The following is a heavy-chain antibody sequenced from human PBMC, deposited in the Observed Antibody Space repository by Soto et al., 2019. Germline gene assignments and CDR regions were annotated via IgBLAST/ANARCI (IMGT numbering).Heavy chain of an antibody. Sequence: EVQLVESGGGLVQPGGSLRLSCGASGFTSRSYWMSWVRQAPGKGLEWVANINQGGSGEYYLDSVRGRFTISSDNAKNSLYLQMNSLRVDDTAMYFCARVRCSGGDCFYDYWGQGTLVTVSS. D-gene: IGHD2-21*02. CDR1: GFTSRSYW. J-gene: IGHJ4*02. CDR2: INQGGSGE. V-gene: IGHV3-7*03. CDR3: ARVRCSGGDCFYDY.